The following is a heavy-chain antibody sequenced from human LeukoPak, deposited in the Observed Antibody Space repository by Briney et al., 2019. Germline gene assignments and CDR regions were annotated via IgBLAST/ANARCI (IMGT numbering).Heavy chain of an antibody. V-gene: IGHV4-61*02. J-gene: IGHJ5*02. D-gene: IGHD1-1*01. CDR1: GGSISSGSYY. Sequence: PSETLSLTCTVSGGSISSGSYYWSWIRQPAGKGLEWIGRIYTSGSTNYNPSLKSRVTISVDTSKNQFSLKLSSVTAADTAVYYCARQKRVGMEGRWFDPWGQGTLVTVSS. CDR2: IYTSGST. CDR3: ARQKRVGMEGRWFDP.